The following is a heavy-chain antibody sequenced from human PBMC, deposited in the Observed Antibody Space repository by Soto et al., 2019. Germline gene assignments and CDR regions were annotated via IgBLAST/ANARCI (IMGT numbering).Heavy chain of an antibody. CDR3: ARWVSGSPDN. CDR2: TKNKANRYTT. J-gene: IGHJ4*02. Sequence: EVQLVESGEALVQPGGPRRLPFEASGFTLVAPYMDWAGQAPGKGLEWVGRTKNKANRYTTEYAASVNGRFTISRDDSKNSLYLQMNSLKTEDTAVYYCARWVSGSPDNWGQGTLVTVSS. CDR1: GFTLVAPY. V-gene: IGHV3-72*01. D-gene: IGHD1-26*01.